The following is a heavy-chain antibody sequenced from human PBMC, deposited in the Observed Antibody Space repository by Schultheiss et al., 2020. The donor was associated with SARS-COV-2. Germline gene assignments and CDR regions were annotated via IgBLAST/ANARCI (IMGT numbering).Heavy chain of an antibody. Sequence: SQTLSLTCTVSGGSISSSSYYWGWIRQPPGKGLEWIGSIYYSGSTNYNPSLKSRVTISVDTSKKQFSLRLSSVTAADTAVYYCARDSAYYYASGVYYYMDVWGKGTMVTVSS. CDR3: ARDSAYYYASGVYYYMDV. CDR1: GGSISSSSYY. D-gene: IGHD3-10*01. J-gene: IGHJ6*03. V-gene: IGHV4-39*07. CDR2: IYYSGST.